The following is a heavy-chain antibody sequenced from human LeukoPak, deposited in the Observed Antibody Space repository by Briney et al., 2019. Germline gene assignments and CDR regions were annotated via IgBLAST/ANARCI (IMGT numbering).Heavy chain of an antibody. D-gene: IGHD1-26*01. CDR2: IWYDGSSK. CDR3: AKRIVGPYFYYFDY. J-gene: IGHJ4*02. V-gene: IGHV3-33*06. Sequence: PGRSLRLSCAASGFTFSNYVMHWVRQAPGKGLEWVAGIWYDGSSKYYADSVKGRFTISRDNSKNTLYVQMNSLRAEDTAVYYCAKRIVGPYFYYFDYWGQGTLVTVSS. CDR1: GFTFSNYV.